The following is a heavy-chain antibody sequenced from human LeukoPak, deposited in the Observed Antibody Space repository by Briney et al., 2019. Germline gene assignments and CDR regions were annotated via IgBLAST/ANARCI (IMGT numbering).Heavy chain of an antibody. CDR2: ISAYNGNT. V-gene: IGHV1-18*01. CDR3: ARGDYLGWYSNAFDI. Sequence: GASVKVSCKASGYTFTSYGISWVRQAPGQGLEWMGWISAYNGNTNYAQKLQGRVTMTTDTSTSTAYMELRSLRSEDTAVYYCARGDYLGWYSNAFDIWGQGTMVTVSS. D-gene: IGHD6-19*01. J-gene: IGHJ3*02. CDR1: GYTFTSYG.